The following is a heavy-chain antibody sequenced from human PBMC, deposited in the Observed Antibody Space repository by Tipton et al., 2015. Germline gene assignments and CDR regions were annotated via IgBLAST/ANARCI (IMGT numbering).Heavy chain of an antibody. Sequence: TLSLTCTVSGGSISSYSWSWIRQPPGKGLEWIGYVYYTGRTNYNPTLKGRVTTSIDTSKNQFYLRLTSVTAADTAVYYCSAAGTSFDHWGQGSLVTVSS. CDR1: GGSISSYS. J-gene: IGHJ4*02. D-gene: IGHD6-13*01. CDR3: SAAGTSFDH. CDR2: VYYTGRT. V-gene: IGHV4-59*01.